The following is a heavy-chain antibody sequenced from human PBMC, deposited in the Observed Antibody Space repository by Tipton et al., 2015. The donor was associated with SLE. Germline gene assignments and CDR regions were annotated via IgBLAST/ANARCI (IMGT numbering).Heavy chain of an antibody. V-gene: IGHV4-59*12. Sequence: TLSLTCTVSGGSISNYYWSWIRQPPGKGLEWIGYISYSGSTNYSPSLKSRVTISVDTSKNQFSLKLTSVTAADTAVYYCARDEYRYDGTGYHLLGHFDFWGQGTLVTVSS. D-gene: IGHD3-22*01. CDR1: GGSISNYY. CDR3: ARDEYRYDGTGYHLLGHFDF. CDR2: ISYSGST. J-gene: IGHJ4*02.